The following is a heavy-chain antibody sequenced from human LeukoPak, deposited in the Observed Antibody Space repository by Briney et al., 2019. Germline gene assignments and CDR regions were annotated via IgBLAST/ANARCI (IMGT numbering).Heavy chain of an antibody. J-gene: IGHJ4*02. CDR1: GYTFAGYY. CDR3: ATLAAAGNDY. CDR2: INPNSGGT. V-gene: IGHV1-2*02. D-gene: IGHD6-13*01. Sequence: ASVKVSCKASGYTFAGYYMHWVRQAPGQGLEWMGWINPNSGGTNYAQKFQGRVTMTRDTSISTAYMELSSQRFEDTAVYYCATLAAAGNDYWGQGTLVTVSA.